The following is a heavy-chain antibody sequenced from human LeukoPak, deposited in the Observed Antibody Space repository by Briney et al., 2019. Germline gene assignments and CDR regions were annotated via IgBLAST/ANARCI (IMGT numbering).Heavy chain of an antibody. CDR2: IYYSGST. J-gene: IGHJ4*02. CDR1: GGSISSGSYY. D-gene: IGHD2-8*01. V-gene: IGHV4-39*01. CDR3: ARNNTLMMYPRGGEDKGFDY. Sequence: PSETLSLTCTVSGGSISSGSYYWGWIRQPPGKGLEWIGGIYYSGSTHYNPSLKSRVTISVDTSKNEFSLKLSSVTAADTAVYYCARNNTLMMYPRGGEDKGFDYWGQGTLVTVSS.